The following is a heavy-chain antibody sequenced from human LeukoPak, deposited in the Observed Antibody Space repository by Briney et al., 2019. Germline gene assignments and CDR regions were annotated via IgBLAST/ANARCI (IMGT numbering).Heavy chain of an antibody. CDR2: ISGSGRTI. CDR1: GFTFSDYY. CDR3: ARDIVVVPLVMGWFDP. D-gene: IGHD2-2*01. J-gene: IGHJ5*02. Sequence: KSGGSLRLSCAASGFTFSDYYMSWIRQAPGKGLEWVSYISGSGRTIYYADSVKGRFTISRDNAKNSLYLQMNSLRAEDTAVYYCARDIVVVPLVMGWFDPWGQGTLVTVSS. V-gene: IGHV3-11*01.